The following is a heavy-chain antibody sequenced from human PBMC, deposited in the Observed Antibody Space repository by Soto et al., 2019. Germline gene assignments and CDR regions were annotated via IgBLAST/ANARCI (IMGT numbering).Heavy chain of an antibody. V-gene: IGHV4-30-4*01. J-gene: IGHJ4*02. CDR1: GGSISSGDYY. CDR3: ARLATAFFDY. D-gene: IGHD5-18*01. Sequence: QVQLQESGPGLVKPSQTLSLTCTVSGGSISSGDYYWSWIRQPPGKGLEWIGYIYYSGSTYYNPSLKGRFAISVDPSKTQFSLKMSSVTAADTAVYYCARLATAFFDYWGPGTLVTVSS. CDR2: IYYSGST.